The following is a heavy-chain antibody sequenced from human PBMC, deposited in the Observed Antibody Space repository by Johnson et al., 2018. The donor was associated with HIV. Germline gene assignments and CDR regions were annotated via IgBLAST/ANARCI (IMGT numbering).Heavy chain of an antibody. J-gene: IGHJ3*02. CDR3: ARPIRRWRDDAFDI. V-gene: IGHV3-30*04. CDR2: IASDESYK. CDR1: GFTFRSYA. D-gene: IGHD4-23*01. Sequence: QVQLVESGGGLIQPGGSLRLSCAASGFTFRSYAMNWVRQAPGKGLEWVAVIASDESYKHYVDSVEGRFTVSKDNSKNTLYLQMNSRRAEDTAVYYCARPIRRWRDDAFDIWGQGTMVTVSS.